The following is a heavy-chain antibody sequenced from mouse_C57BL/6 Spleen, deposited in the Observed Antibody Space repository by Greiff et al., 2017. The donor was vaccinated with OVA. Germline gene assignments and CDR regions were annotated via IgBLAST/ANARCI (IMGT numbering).Heavy chain of an antibody. Sequence: QVQLQQPGAELVKPGASVKLSCKASGYTFTSYWMHWVKQRPGQGLEWIGMIHPNSGSTNYNEKFKSKATLTVDKSSSTAYMQLSSLTSEDSAVYYCARHSSYGWFAYWGQGTLVTVSA. D-gene: IGHD1-1*01. CDR1: GYTFTSYW. CDR2: IHPNSGST. J-gene: IGHJ3*01. CDR3: ARHSSYGWFAY. V-gene: IGHV1-64*01.